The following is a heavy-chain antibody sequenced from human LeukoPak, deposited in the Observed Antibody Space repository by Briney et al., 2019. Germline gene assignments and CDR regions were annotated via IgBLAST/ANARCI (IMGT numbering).Heavy chain of an antibody. D-gene: IGHD3-9*01. J-gene: IGHJ5*02. CDR2: ISSSGSTI. CDR3: ARHWYYDILNWFDP. CDR1: GFTFSDYY. Sequence: GGSLRLSCAASGFTFSDYYMSWIRQAPGKGLEWVSYISSSGSTIYYADSVKGRFTISRDNAKNSLYLQMNSLRAEDTAVYYCARHWYYDILNWFDPWGQGTLVTVSS. V-gene: IGHV3-11*04.